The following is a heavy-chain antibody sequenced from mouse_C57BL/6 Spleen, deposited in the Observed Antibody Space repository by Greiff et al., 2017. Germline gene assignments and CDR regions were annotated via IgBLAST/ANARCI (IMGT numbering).Heavy chain of an antibody. D-gene: IGHD4-1*01. CDR1: GFTFSSYA. CDR3: AREGTGTWFDY. CDR2: ISDGGSYT. Sequence: EVKLMESGGGLVKPGGSLKLSCAASGFTFSSYAMSWVRQTPEKRLEWVATISDGGSYTYYPDNVKGRFTISRDNDKNNLYLQMSHLKSEDTAMYYCAREGTGTWFDYWGQGTTLTVSS. V-gene: IGHV5-4*01. J-gene: IGHJ2*01.